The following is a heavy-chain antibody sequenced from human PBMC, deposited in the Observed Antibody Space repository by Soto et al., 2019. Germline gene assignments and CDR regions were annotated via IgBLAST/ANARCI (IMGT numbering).Heavy chain of an antibody. J-gene: IGHJ6*02. CDR2: IWYDGSNK. CDR1: GFTFSSYG. Sequence: QVQLVESGGGVVQPGRSLRLSCAASGFTFSSYGMHWVRQAPGKGLEWVAVIWYDGSNKYYADSVKGRFTISGDNSKNTLYLQMNSLRAEDTAVYYCARDSLWDVFSYYGMDVWGQGTTVTVSS. CDR3: ARDSLWDVFSYYGMDV. V-gene: IGHV3-33*01. D-gene: IGHD3-16*01.